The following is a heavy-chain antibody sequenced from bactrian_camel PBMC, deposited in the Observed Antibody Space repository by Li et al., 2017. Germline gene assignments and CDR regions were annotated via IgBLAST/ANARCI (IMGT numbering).Heavy chain of an antibody. D-gene: IGHD4*01. V-gene: IGHV3S6*01. CDR2: FYSVVPAK. CDR1: QFTFSSSRSC. Sequence: HVQLVESGGGLVQAGGSLKLSCVASQFTFSSSRSCMAWFRQTTGQAREGVASFYSVVPAKWYAESVKGLFTISRDNANNTLYLQMNSLKIEDTAVYYCAAAPSYYSDYDATPRHWGQGTQVTVS. CDR3: AAAPSYYSDYDATPRH. J-gene: IGHJ4*01.